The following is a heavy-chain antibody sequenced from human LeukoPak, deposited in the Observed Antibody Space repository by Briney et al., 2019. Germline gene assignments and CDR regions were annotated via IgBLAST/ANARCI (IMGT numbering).Heavy chain of an antibody. CDR3: ARGPFCSSTSCPTTRYWYFGL. Sequence: SETLSLTCGVYGGPLSGYHWSWIPQPPGKGLECIGKINHSRNTHHNPSLKCRVTISVDTSTNQFCLKLSSVSAADTAVYSCARGPFCSSTSCPTTRYWYFGLWGRGTLVTVSS. J-gene: IGHJ2*01. V-gene: IGHV4-34*01. CDR2: INHSRNT. D-gene: IGHD2-2*01. CDR1: GGPLSGYH.